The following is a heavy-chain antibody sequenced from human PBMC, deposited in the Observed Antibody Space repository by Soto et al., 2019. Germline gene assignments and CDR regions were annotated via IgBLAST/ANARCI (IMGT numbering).Heavy chain of an antibody. CDR1: GGSISSISYY. CDR3: ARDVGYSYGPIDY. CDR2: IYYSGST. Sequence: SETLSLTCTVSGGSISSISYYWGWIRQPPGKGLEWIGSIYYSGSTYYNPSLKSRVTISVDTSKNQFSLKLSSVTAADTSVYYCARDVGYSYGPIDYWGQGTLVTVSS. V-gene: IGHV4-39*02. J-gene: IGHJ4*02. D-gene: IGHD5-18*01.